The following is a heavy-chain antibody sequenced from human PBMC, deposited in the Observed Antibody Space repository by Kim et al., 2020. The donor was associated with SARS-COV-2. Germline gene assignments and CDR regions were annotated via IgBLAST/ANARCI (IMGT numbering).Heavy chain of an antibody. CDR3: AREPFASPLDC. CDR1: GFTFSNYW. J-gene: IGHJ4*02. CDR2: IKEDGSVK. Sequence: GGSLRLSCAASGFTFSNYWMIWVRQAPGKGLEWVANIKEDGSVKNYVDSVKGRFSISRDNVKNSLYLEMSGLTAEDTAVYYCAREPFASPLDCWGQGTLVTVSS. V-gene: IGHV3-7*01. D-gene: IGHD3-10*01.